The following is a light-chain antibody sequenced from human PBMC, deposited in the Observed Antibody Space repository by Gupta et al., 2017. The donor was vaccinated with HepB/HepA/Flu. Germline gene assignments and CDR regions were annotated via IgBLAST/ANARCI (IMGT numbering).Light chain of an antibody. J-gene: IGKJ2*01. V-gene: IGKV1-33*01. CDR3: QQVDNSPYT. CDR2: GAT. CDR1: QDISNN. Sequence: DIHLTQSPSSLSASAGDRVTITCQASQDISNNLNWFYQKPGEAPKLLVYGATKLDTGVSSRFRGGGSGREYSFTISSLQPEDVAIYYCQQVDNSPYTFGQGTKLEI.